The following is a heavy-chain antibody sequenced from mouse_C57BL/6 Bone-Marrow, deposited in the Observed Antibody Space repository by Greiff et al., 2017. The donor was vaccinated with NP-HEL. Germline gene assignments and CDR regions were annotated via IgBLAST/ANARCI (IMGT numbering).Heavy chain of an antibody. V-gene: IGHV5-12*01. CDR3: ARHALNDYDKNWYFDV. J-gene: IGHJ1*03. Sequence: EVNVVESGGGLVQPGGSLKLSCAASGFTFSDYYMYWVRQTPEKRLEWVAYISNGGGSTYYPDTVKGRFTISRDNAKNTLYLQMSRLKSEDTAMYYCARHALNDYDKNWYFDVWGTGTTVTVSS. D-gene: IGHD2-4*01. CDR1: GFTFSDYY. CDR2: ISNGGGST.